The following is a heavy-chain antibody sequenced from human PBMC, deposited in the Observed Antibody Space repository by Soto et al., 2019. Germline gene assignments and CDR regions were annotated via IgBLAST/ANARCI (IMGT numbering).Heavy chain of an antibody. D-gene: IGHD6-19*01. CDR3: ARGPWGSSEYYCDY. Sequence: QVQLVQSGAEVMKPGASVKVSCKASGYTFTSYGISWVRQAPGQGLEWMGWITAYNGNTDYAHNLQGRVTMTTDTSTSTVYMEVRSLRADDTAVYYCARGPWGSSEYYCDYWGQGPLVTVSS. J-gene: IGHJ4*02. CDR1: GYTFTSYG. V-gene: IGHV1-18*01. CDR2: ITAYNGNT.